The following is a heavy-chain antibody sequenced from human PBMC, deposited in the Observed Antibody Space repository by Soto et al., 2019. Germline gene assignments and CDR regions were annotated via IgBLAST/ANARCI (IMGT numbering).Heavy chain of an antibody. CDR3: ARGHGSGSYSYYYYYYGMDV. J-gene: IGHJ6*02. CDR1: GGSFSGYY. D-gene: IGHD3-10*01. V-gene: IGHV4-34*01. Sequence: SETLSLTCAVYGGSFSGYYWSWIRQPPGKGLEWIGEINHSGSTNYNPSLKSRVTISVDTSKNQFSLKLSSVTAADTAVYYCARGHGSGSYSYYYYYYGMDVRGQGTTVTVSS. CDR2: INHSGST.